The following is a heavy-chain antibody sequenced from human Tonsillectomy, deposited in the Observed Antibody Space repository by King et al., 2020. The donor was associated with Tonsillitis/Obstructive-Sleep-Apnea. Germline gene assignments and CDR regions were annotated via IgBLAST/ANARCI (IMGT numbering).Heavy chain of an antibody. Sequence: VQLQESGPGLVKPSETLSLTCTVSGGSISSYYWSWIRQPPGKGLEWIGYIYYSGSTNYNPSLKSRVTISVDTSKNQFSLKLSSVTAAATAVYYCARTSTLAYCGGDCYDNWFDPWGQGTLVTVSS. CDR1: GGSISSYY. CDR3: ARTSTLAYCGGDCYDNWFDP. V-gene: IGHV4-59*08. J-gene: IGHJ5*02. CDR2: IYYSGST. D-gene: IGHD2-21*02.